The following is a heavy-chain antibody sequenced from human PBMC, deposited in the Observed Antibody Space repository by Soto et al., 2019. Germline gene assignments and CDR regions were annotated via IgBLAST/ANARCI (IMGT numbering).Heavy chain of an antibody. Sequence: SEALSLTCAVSGGSISSGDYYWSWIRQPPGKGLEWIGYIYYSGNTYYNPSLKSRVTISVDTSKNQFSLKLSSVTAADTAVYYCARERADGGKIYWGQGTLVTVSS. D-gene: IGHD2-15*01. CDR2: IYYSGNT. CDR3: ARERADGGKIY. CDR1: GGSISSGDYY. V-gene: IGHV4-30-4*01. J-gene: IGHJ4*02.